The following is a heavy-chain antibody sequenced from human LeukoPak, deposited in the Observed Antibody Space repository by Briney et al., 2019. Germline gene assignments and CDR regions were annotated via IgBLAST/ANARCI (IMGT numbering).Heavy chain of an antibody. D-gene: IGHD5-24*01. V-gene: IGHV4-59*01. CDR2: IYYSGST. CDR1: GGSISTYF. J-gene: IGHJ4*02. Sequence: PSETLSLTCTVSGGSISTYFWSWIRQPPGKGLEWIGYIYYSGSTNYNPSLKSRVTISLDTSKNQFSLKLSSVTAADTAMYYCARGRDGYNFLNRGEYYYFDYWGQGTLVTVSS. CDR3: ARGRDGYNFLNRGEYYYFDY.